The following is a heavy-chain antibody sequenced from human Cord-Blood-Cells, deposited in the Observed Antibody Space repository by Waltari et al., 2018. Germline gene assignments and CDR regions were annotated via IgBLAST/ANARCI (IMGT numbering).Heavy chain of an antibody. J-gene: IGHJ3*02. CDR2: IYYSGST. Sequence: QLQLQESGQGLVKPSETLSLTCTVSGGSISSSSYYWGWIRQPPGKGLEWIGRIYYSGSTYYHPSLKSIVTISVDTSKNQFSRKLGSVTAADTAVYYCARGSSQLGYAFDIWGQGTMVTVSS. D-gene: IGHD3-16*01. CDR3: ARGSSQLGYAFDI. V-gene: IGHV4-39*01. CDR1: GGSISSSSYY.